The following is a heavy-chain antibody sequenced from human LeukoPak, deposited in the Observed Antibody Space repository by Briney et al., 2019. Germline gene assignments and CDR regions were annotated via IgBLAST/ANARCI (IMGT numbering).Heavy chain of an antibody. J-gene: IGHJ4*02. V-gene: IGHV1-8*01. CDR1: GYTFSSYD. D-gene: IGHD3-22*01. CDR2: MNPNSGNT. Sequence: ASVKVCCKASGYTFSSYDINWVRQATGQGLEWMGWMNPNSGNTGYAQKFQGRVTMTRNTSISTAYLELSSLRSEDTAVYYCARGRWAYYYDSSGYKYWGQGTLVTVSS. CDR3: ARGRWAYYYDSSGYKY.